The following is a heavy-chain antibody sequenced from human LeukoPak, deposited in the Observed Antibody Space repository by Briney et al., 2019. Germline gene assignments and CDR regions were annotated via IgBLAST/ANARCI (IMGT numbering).Heavy chain of an antibody. CDR3: AKDDGSNYYYYYYMDV. J-gene: IGHJ6*03. V-gene: IGHV3-23*01. CDR1: GSTFSSYA. D-gene: IGHD5-24*01. Sequence: GGSLRLSCAASGSTFSSYAMSWVRQAPGKGLEWVSAISGSGGSTYYADSVKGRFTTSRDNSKNTLYLQMNSLRAEDTAVYYCAKDDGSNYYYYYYMDVWGKGTTVAVSS. CDR2: ISGSGGST.